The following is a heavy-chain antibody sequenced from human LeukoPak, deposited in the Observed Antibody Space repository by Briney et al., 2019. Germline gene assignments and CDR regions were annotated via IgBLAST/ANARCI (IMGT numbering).Heavy chain of an antibody. V-gene: IGHV1-18*01. Sequence: ASVKVSCKASGYTFTSYGISWVRQAPGQGLEWMGWISGYNGNTNYAQKLQGRVTMTTDTSTSTAYMELRSLRSDDTTVFYCARGVLGSSWYYFHYWGQGTLVTVSS. CDR2: ISGYNGNT. D-gene: IGHD6-13*01. CDR1: GYTFTSYG. CDR3: ARGVLGSSWYYFHY. J-gene: IGHJ4*02.